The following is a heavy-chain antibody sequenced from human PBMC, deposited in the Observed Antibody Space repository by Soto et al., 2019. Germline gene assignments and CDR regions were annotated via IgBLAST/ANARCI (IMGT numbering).Heavy chain of an antibody. CDR1: GFTFSSYA. J-gene: IGHJ4*02. Sequence: GGSLRLSCAASGFTFSSYAMSWVRQAPGKGLEWVSAISGSGGSTYYADSVKGRFTISRDNSKNTLYLQMNSLRAEDTAVYYCAKEGTSYCSGGSCYFDDYWGQGTLVTVSS. CDR2: ISGSGGST. V-gene: IGHV3-23*01. D-gene: IGHD2-15*01. CDR3: AKEGTSYCSGGSCYFDDY.